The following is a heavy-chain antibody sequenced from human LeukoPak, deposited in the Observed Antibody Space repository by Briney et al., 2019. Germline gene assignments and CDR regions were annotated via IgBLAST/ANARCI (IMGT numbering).Heavy chain of an antibody. Sequence: SETLSLTCTVSGDSLRNYYWSWIRQPPGKRLEWIGFIYYSGSPNYNPSLKSRVTISVDTSKNQFSPRLTSVTAADTALYYCARVVAGYFDWTYYFDSWGQGTQVTVSS. D-gene: IGHD3-9*01. J-gene: IGHJ4*02. CDR3: ARVVAGYFDWTYYFDS. CDR2: IYYSGSP. V-gene: IGHV4-59*01. CDR1: GDSLRNYY.